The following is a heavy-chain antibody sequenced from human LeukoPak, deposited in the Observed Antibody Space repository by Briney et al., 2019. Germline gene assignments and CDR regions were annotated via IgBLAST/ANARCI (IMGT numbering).Heavy chain of an antibody. J-gene: IGHJ2*01. D-gene: IGHD5-18*01. CDR3: ARERNGYSYGLWYFDL. Sequence: SETLSLTCSVSGYSISSGYYWGWIRQPPGMGLEWIGNIYHSGSTYYNPSLKSRVTISLDTSKNQFSLKLSSVTAADTAVYYCARERNGYSYGLWYFDLWGRGTLVTVSS. V-gene: IGHV4-38-2*02. CDR1: GYSISSGYY. CDR2: IYHSGST.